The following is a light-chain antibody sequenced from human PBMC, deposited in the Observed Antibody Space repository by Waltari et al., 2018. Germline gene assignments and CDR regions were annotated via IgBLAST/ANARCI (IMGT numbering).Light chain of an antibody. CDR3: CSFTSRSTWV. V-gene: IGLV2-14*01. CDR2: DVS. J-gene: IGLJ3*02. CDR1: SSDVGGYNY. Sequence: QSALTQPASVSGFPGQSITISCTGTSSDVGGYNYASWYQQHPGKVPKLLIFDVSNRPSGVSNRFSGSKSGNTASLTISGLQAEDESDYYCCSFTSRSTWVFGGGTKLTVL.